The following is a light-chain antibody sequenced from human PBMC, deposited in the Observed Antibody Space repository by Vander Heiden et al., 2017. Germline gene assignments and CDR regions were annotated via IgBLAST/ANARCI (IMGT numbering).Light chain of an antibody. CDR3: QQRSLWPIT. CDR1: QRVSSF. J-gene: IGKJ5*01. Sequence: EIVLTQSPVTLSLSPGERATLSCRASQRVSSFLAWYQQRPGQAPRLLIYDASNRATGIPARFSGSGSGTDFTLTISSVEPEDSAVYYCQQRSLWPITFGQGTRLEIK. V-gene: IGKV3-11*01. CDR2: DAS.